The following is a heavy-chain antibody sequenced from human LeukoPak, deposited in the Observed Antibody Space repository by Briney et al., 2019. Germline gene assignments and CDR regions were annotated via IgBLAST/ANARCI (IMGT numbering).Heavy chain of an antibody. J-gene: IGHJ6*03. CDR3: ARVNSGSYYSYYYYMDV. Sequence: ASVKVSCKASGYTFTSYGISWVRQAPGQGLEWMGWISAYNGNTNYAQKLQGRVTMTTDTSTSTAYMELRSLRSDDTAVYYCARVNSGSYYSYYYYMDVWGKGTTVTVSS. D-gene: IGHD1-26*01. V-gene: IGHV1-18*01. CDR1: GYTFTSYG. CDR2: ISAYNGNT.